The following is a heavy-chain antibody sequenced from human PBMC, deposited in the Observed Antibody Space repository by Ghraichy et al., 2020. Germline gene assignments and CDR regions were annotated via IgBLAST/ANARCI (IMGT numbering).Heavy chain of an antibody. CDR2: INPSGGST. CDR1: GYTFTSYY. J-gene: IGHJ2*01. CDR3: ARDRVVVIESDWYFDL. Sequence: ASVKVSCKASGYTFTSYYMHWVRQAPGQGLEWMGIINPSGGSTSYAQKFQGRVTMTRDTSTSTVYMELSSLRSEDTAVYYCARDRVVVIESDWYFDLWGRGTLVTVSS. D-gene: IGHD2-21*01. V-gene: IGHV1-46*01.